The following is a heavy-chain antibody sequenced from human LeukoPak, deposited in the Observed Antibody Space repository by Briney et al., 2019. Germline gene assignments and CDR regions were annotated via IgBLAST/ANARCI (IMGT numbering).Heavy chain of an antibody. J-gene: IGHJ3*02. D-gene: IGHD3-16*01. CDR1: GGSFSGYY. V-gene: IGHV4-34*01. Sequence: SETLSLTCAVYGGSFSGYYWSWIRQPPGKGLEWIGEINHSGSTNYNPSLKSRVTISVDTSKNQFSLELSSVTAADTAVYYCARDKWGTKPAFDIWGQGTMVTVSS. CDR2: INHSGST. CDR3: ARDKWGTKPAFDI.